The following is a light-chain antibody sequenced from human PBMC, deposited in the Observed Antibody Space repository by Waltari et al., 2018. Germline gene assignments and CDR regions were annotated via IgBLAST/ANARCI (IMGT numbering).Light chain of an antibody. V-gene: IGLV1-44*01. Sequence: QSVLTQPPSASGTPGQRVTISCSGGASNIGSNAVNWYQHLPGAAPKLVILNNSQRPSGISDRFSGSTAGASASLAISGLQSDDEADYNCASWDGSLAAYVFGGGTKVTV. CDR3: ASWDGSLAAYV. CDR2: NNS. J-gene: IGLJ1*01. CDR1: ASNIGSNA.